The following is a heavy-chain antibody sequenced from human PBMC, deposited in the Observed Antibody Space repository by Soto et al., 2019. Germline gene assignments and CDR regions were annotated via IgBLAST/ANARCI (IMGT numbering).Heavy chain of an antibody. Sequence: KPSETLSLTCTVSGGSISNYYCSWIRQPPGKGLEWIGYIDYSGSTNYNPSLKSRVTISVDTSKNQFSLKLNSVTAADTAVYYCAGGHHGSGNGFDYWGQGTLVTVSS. D-gene: IGHD3-10*01. CDR3: AGGHHGSGNGFDY. J-gene: IGHJ4*02. V-gene: IGHV4-59*12. CDR1: GGSISNYY. CDR2: IDYSGST.